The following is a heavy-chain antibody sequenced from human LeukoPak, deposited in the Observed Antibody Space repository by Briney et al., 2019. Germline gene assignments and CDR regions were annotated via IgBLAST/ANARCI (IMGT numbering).Heavy chain of an antibody. D-gene: IGHD3-22*01. V-gene: IGHV1-24*01. CDR2: FDPEDGGT. Sequence: GASVKVSCKVSGYTLTELSMHWVRQAPGKGLEWMGGFDPEDGGTIYAQKFQGRATMTEDTSTDTAYMELSSLRSEDTAVYYCATDALGHYYDSSGYYPTWDYWGQGTLVTVSS. CDR3: ATDALGHYYDSSGYYPTWDY. J-gene: IGHJ4*02. CDR1: GYTLTELS.